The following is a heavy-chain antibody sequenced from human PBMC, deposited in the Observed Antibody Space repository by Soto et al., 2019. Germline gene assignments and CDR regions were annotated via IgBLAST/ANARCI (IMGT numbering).Heavy chain of an antibody. J-gene: IGHJ4*02. Sequence: EVPLLESGGGLVQPGGSLRLSCAASGFTFSSYAMSWVRQATGKGLEWVSLISGSGGGTYYADSVKGRFTISRDNSKNTLYLQLNSLRAEDTAVYYRAKHAAAAAPDYWGQGTLVTVSS. CDR1: GFTFSSYA. CDR3: AKHAAAAAPDY. CDR2: ISGSGGGT. V-gene: IGHV3-23*01. D-gene: IGHD6-13*01.